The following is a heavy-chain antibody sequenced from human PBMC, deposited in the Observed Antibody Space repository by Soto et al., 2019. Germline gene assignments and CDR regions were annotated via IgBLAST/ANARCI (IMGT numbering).Heavy chain of an antibody. J-gene: IGHJ4*02. CDR2: INAHNGNT. CDR3: ARDRTVVIDY. D-gene: IGHD4-17*01. CDR1: GYTFTSYG. Sequence: QVQLVQSGAEVKKPGASVKVSCKASGYTFTSYGISWVRQAPGQGLEWMGWINAHNGNTNYAQTIQSRVTMTTDTSTSTAYMELRSLRSDDTAAYHCARDRTVVIDYWGQGTLVTVAS. V-gene: IGHV1-18*01.